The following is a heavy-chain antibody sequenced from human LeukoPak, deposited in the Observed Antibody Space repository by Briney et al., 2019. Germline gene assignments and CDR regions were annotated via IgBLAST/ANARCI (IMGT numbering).Heavy chain of an antibody. CDR3: ARVRGSGWYEDY. D-gene: IGHD6-19*01. J-gene: IGHJ4*02. CDR2: ISGSRNII. CDR1: GFTLSSYS. V-gene: IGHV3-48*02. Sequence: PGGSLRLSCAASGFTLSSYSMNGVRQAPGEGLEGVSYISGSRNIIYYADSVKARSSISRDNAKNSLYMQMNSLRDEDTAVYFCARVRGSGWYEDYWGQGTLVTVSS.